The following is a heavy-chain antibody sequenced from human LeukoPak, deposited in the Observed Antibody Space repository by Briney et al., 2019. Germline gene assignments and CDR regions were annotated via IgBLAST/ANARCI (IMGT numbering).Heavy chain of an antibody. J-gene: IGHJ4*02. CDR3: AKAELGVDTFFDY. CDR1: GFTFSSYS. V-gene: IGHV3-21*04. Sequence: GGSLRLSCAASGFTFSSYSMNWVRQAPGKGLEWVSSISSSSSYIYYSDSVQGRFTISRDNSKRTLFLQMNSLRAEDTAFYYCAKAELGVDTFFDYWGQGTLVTVSS. CDR2: ISSSSSYI. D-gene: IGHD3-3*01.